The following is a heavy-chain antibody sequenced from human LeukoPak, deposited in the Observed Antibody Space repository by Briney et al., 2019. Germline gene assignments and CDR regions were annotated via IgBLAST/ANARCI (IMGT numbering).Heavy chain of an antibody. Sequence: EASETLSLTCAVYGGFFSGYYWSWIRQPPGKGLEWIGEINHSGSTNYNPSLKSRVTISVDTSKNQFSLKLSSVTAADTAVYYCARYYYDYIWGSYRSTPFDYWGQGTLVTVSS. J-gene: IGHJ4*02. CDR2: INHSGST. CDR1: GGFFSGYY. D-gene: IGHD3-16*02. V-gene: IGHV4-34*01. CDR3: ARYYYDYIWGSYRSTPFDY.